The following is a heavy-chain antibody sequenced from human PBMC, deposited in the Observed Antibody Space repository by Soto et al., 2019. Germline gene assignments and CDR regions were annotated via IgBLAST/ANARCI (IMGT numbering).Heavy chain of an antibody. CDR3: ARRNYEGQAFDY. J-gene: IGHJ4*02. V-gene: IGHV5-51*01. CDR2: IYPGDFTI. Sequence: GESLKISCMGSGYSFTNFWIGWVRQMPGKGLEWMGIIYPGDFTIKYSPSFQGQVTISADRSINTAYLQWSSLKPSDTAIYYCARRNYEGQAFDYWCQGIVVTVS. CDR1: GYSFTNFW. D-gene: IGHD1-7*01.